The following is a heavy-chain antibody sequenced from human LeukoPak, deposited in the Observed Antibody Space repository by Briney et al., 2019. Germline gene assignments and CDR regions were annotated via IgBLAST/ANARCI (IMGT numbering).Heavy chain of an antibody. CDR1: GGSISSYY. J-gene: IGHJ6*03. CDR3: ARGRSSMVGGYNYYNMDV. CDR2: IYYSGST. V-gene: IGHV4-59*01. D-gene: IGHD3-10*01. Sequence: PSETLSLTCTVSGGSISSYYWSWIRQPPGKGLEWIGYIYYSGSTNYNPSLKSRVTISVDTSKNQFSLKLSSVTAADTAVYYCARGRSSMVGGYNYYNMDVWGKGPTVTISS.